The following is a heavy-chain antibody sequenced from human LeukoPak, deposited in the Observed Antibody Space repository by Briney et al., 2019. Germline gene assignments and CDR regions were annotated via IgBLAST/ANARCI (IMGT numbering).Heavy chain of an antibody. CDR3: ANLPL. CDR1: GFTFSNYG. J-gene: IGHJ4*02. V-gene: IGHV3-30*18. Sequence: GGSLRLSCATSGFTFSNYGMHWIRQAPGKGLEWVAVISYDGSNKYYADSVKGRFTISRDNSKNTLYLQMNSLRPEDAAVYYCANLPLWGQGTLVTVSS. CDR2: ISYDGSNK.